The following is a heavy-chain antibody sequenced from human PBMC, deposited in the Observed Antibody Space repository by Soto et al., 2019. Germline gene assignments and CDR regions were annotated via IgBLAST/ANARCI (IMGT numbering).Heavy chain of an antibody. J-gene: IGHJ6*02. CDR2: ISSSSGTI. CDR1: GFTFSSYS. D-gene: IGHD2-21*01. V-gene: IGHV3-48*02. Sequence: GGTLRLSCAASGFTFSSYSMNWVRQAPGKGLEWVSYISSSSGTIYYADSVKGRFTISRDNAKNSLYLQMTSLRDEDTAVYYCARTRGGGGGYYGMDVWGQGTTVTVSS. CDR3: ARTRGGGGGYYGMDV.